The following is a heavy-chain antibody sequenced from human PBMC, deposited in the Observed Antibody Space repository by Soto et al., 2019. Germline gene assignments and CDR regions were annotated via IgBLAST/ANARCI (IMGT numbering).Heavy chain of an antibody. D-gene: IGHD5-12*01. CDR3: ARGDGYNYNYGMDV. CDR1: GFTFSSYA. V-gene: IGHV3-30-3*01. Sequence: QVQLVESGGGVVQPGRSLRLSCAASGFTFSSYAMHWVRQAPGQGLEWVAVISYDGSNKYYADSVKGRFTISRDNSKNTLYLQMNSLRAEDTAVYYCARGDGYNYNYGMDVWGQGTTVTVSS. J-gene: IGHJ6*02. CDR2: ISYDGSNK.